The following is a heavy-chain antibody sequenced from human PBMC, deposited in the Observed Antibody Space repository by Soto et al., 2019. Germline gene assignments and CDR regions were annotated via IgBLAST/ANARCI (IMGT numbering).Heavy chain of an antibody. J-gene: IGHJ6*02. Sequence: QVQLVQSGAEVKKPGASVKVSCKASGYTFTSYGISWVRQAPGQGLEWMGWISAYNGNTNYAQKLQGRVTRTTDTSTSTAYMELRRLSSDDTAVYYCAGGGLRYCTDGVGETDYYYGMDVWGQGTTFTFCS. V-gene: IGHV1-18*04. CDR2: ISAYNGNT. CDR3: AGGGLRYCTDGVGETDYYYGMDV. CDR1: GYTFTSYG. D-gene: IGHD2-8*01.